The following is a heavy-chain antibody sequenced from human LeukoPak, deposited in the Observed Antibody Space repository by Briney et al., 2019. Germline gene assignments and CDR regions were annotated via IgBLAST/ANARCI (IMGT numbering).Heavy chain of an antibody. CDR1: GFTFSSYG. V-gene: IGHV3-30*03. Sequence: PGGSLRLSCAASGFTFSSYGMHWVRQAPGKGLEWVAVISYDGSNKYYADSVKGRFTISRDNSKNTLYLQMNSLRAEDTAVYYCARGTIPPELYSSGWYRNDYWGQGTLVTVSS. CDR2: ISYDGSNK. CDR3: ARGTIPPELYSSGWYRNDY. D-gene: IGHD6-19*01. J-gene: IGHJ4*02.